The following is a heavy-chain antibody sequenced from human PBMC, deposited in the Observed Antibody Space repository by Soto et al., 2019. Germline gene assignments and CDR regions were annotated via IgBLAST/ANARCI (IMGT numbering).Heavy chain of an antibody. CDR1: GGSISSSYYY. Sequence: QMQLQESGPGLVKPSQTLSLTCTVSGGSISSSYYYWSWIRQPPGKGLEWIVYIYYSGSTYYNPSLKSRVTISVDTSKNQFSLKLSSVTAADTAVYYCASSGYYLGWFDPWGQGILVTVSS. CDR2: IYYSGST. CDR3: ASSGYYLGWFDP. V-gene: IGHV4-30-4*01. D-gene: IGHD3-22*01. J-gene: IGHJ5*02.